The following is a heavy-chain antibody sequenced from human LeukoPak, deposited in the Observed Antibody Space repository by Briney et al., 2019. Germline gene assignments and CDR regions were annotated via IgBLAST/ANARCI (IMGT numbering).Heavy chain of an antibody. V-gene: IGHV3-9*01. CDR1: GCTFDDYG. D-gene: IGHD6-13*01. Sequence: PGRSLRLSCEASGCTFDDYGMHWVRQAPGKGLEWVSTISWNSASVGYVDSVKGRFTISRDNAKKTLYLQMNSLRPEDAALYYCAKDYGYSSSWYDYWGQGTLVTVSS. CDR2: ISWNSASV. J-gene: IGHJ4*02. CDR3: AKDYGYSSSWYDY.